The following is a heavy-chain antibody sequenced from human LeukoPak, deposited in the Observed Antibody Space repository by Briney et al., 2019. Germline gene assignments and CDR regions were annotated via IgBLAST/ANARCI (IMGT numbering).Heavy chain of an antibody. D-gene: IGHD3-10*01. CDR1: VFTFNSHC. J-gene: IGHJ4*02. CDR2: INREGNDT. Sequence: GGSLRLSCGASVFTFNSHCMHCVRQSPGKGLVWVSRINREGNDTIYADSVKARFTISRDNAKNTLYLQMTTLRPEYTALYHCAREAFKLGQYYFDYWGQGTPVTVSS. V-gene: IGHV3-74*01. CDR3: AREAFKLGQYYFDY.